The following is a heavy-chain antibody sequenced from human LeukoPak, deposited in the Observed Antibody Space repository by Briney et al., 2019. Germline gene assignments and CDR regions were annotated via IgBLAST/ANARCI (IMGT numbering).Heavy chain of an antibody. Sequence: PGGSLRLSCAASGFTVSSNYMSWVRQAPGKGLEWVSVIYSGGSTYYADSVKGRFTISRDNSKNTLYLQMNSLRAEDTAVYYCARDSSVAGTTFDLWGQGTLVIVSS. D-gene: IGHD6-19*01. CDR2: IYSGGST. V-gene: IGHV3-53*01. J-gene: IGHJ4*02. CDR1: GFTVSSNY. CDR3: ARDSSVAGTTFDL.